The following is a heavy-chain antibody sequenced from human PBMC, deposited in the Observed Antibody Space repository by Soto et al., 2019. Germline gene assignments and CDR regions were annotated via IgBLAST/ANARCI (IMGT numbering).Heavy chain of an antibody. CDR3: ARVPTTVTTPGMDV. D-gene: IGHD4-4*01. CDR2: INPDGSTT. Sequence: GGSLRLSCAASGFTFSSYWMHWVRQAPGEGLMWVSRINPDGSTTSYADSVKGRFTISRDNAKNTLYLQMNSLRVEDTAVYYCARVPTTVTTPGMDVWGQGTTVTSP. J-gene: IGHJ6*02. V-gene: IGHV3-74*01. CDR1: GFTFSSYW.